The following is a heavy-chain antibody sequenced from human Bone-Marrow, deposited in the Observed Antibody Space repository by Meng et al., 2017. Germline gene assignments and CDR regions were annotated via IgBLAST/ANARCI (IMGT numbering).Heavy chain of an antibody. J-gene: IGHJ6*02. V-gene: IGHV1-69*02. CDR2: IIPILGIA. Sequence: QVQLVQSGAEVKKPGSSVKVSCKASGGTFSSYTISWVRQAPGQGLEWMGRIIPILGIANYAQKFQGRVTITADKSTSTAYMELSSLRSKDTAVYYCARTPGIAVAVGMDVWGQGTTVTVSS. CDR3: ARTPGIAVAVGMDV. D-gene: IGHD6-19*01. CDR1: GGTFSSYT.